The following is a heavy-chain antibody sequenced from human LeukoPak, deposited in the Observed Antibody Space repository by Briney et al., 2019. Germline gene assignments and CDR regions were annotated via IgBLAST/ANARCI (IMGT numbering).Heavy chain of an antibody. CDR3: ARHVFGVTTVVTNYDP. D-gene: IGHD4-23*01. CDR1: GGSISSSSYY. Sequence: SETLSLACTVPGGSISSSSYYWGWIRQPPGKGLEWIGNIYYSGSAYYNPSLKSRVTISIDTSKNQFSLKLSSVTAADTAVYYCARHVFGVTTVVTNYDPWGQGTLVTVSS. J-gene: IGHJ5*02. V-gene: IGHV4-39*01. CDR2: IYYSGSA.